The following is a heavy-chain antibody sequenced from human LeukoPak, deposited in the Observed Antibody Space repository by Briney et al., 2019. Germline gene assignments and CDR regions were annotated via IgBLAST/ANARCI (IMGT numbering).Heavy chain of an antibody. J-gene: IGHJ4*02. CDR2: ISWNSGSI. Sequence: PGGSLRLSCAASGFTFDDYAMPWVRQAPGKGLEWVSGISWNSGSIGYADSVKGRFTISRDNAKNSLYLQMNSLRAEDMALYYCAKDKTYYYESSGYFDYWGRGTLVTVSS. D-gene: IGHD3-22*01. V-gene: IGHV3-9*03. CDR1: GFTFDDYA. CDR3: AKDKTYYYESSGYFDY.